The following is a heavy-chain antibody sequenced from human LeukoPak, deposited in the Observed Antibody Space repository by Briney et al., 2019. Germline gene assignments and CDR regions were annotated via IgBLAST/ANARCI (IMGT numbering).Heavy chain of an antibody. J-gene: IGHJ6*02. CDR2: ISGSGST. Sequence: GGSLRLSCAASGFTFSGYAMNWVRQAPGKGLEWVSAISGSGSTYYADSVKGRFTISRDNSKNTLYLQMDSLRAEDTAIYYCAKVYDYYYYGMDVWGQGTTVTVSS. CDR3: AKVYDYYYYGMDV. CDR1: GFTFSGYA. V-gene: IGHV3-23*01. D-gene: IGHD5/OR15-5a*01.